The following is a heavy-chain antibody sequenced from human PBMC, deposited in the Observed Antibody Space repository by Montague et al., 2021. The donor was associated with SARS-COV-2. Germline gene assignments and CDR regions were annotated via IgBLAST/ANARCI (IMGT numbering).Heavy chain of an antibody. V-gene: IGHV4-59*01. CDR1: GDSISDYY. CDR2: IFRSGAT. J-gene: IGHJ6*02. D-gene: IGHD3-10*01. CDR3: SRTSRGSRYFYGVDV. Sequence: SETLSLTCTVSGDSISDYYWSWIRQPPGMGLEWIGYIFRSGATNYNPPLKSRVIISLDTSKSQFSLMLSSVTAADTAIYYCSRTSRGSRYFYGVDVWGQGTTVTVSS.